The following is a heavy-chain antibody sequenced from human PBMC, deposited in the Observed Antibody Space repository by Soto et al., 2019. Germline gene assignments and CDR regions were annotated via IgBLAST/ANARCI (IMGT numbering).Heavy chain of an antibody. V-gene: IGHV3-21*01. CDR2: ISSSSSYI. D-gene: IGHD3-22*01. Sequence: EVQLVESGGGLVKPGGSLRLSCAASGFTFSSYSMNWVRQAPGKGLEWVSSISSSSSYIYYADSVKGRFTISRDNAKNSLYMQRTSLRAEDAVVYYCARDTSVYYDSSGYWAYWGQGTLVTVSS. CDR1: GFTFSSYS. J-gene: IGHJ4*02. CDR3: ARDTSVYYDSSGYWAY.